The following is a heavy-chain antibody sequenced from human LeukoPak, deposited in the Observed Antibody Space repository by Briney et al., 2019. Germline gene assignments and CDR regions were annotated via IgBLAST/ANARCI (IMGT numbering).Heavy chain of an antibody. Sequence: ASVKVSCKASGSTFTGCFMHWVRQAPGQGLEWMGWIYPKSGGTNSSQKFQGRVTMTRDTSISTAYMELSRLRFDDTAVYYCARVSTSGYRDWLDPWGQGTLVTVSS. CDR1: GSTFTGCF. CDR2: IYPKSGGT. J-gene: IGHJ5*02. V-gene: IGHV1-2*02. CDR3: ARVSTSGYRDWLDP. D-gene: IGHD3-9*01.